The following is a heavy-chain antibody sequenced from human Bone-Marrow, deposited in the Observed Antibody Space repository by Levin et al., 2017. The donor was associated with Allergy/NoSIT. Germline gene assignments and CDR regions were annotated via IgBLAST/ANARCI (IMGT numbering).Heavy chain of an antibody. D-gene: IGHD6-6*01. Sequence: AGGSLRLSCAASGFTFSSYWMHWVRQAPGKGLVWVSRINSDGSSTSYADSVKGRFTISRDNAKNTLYLQMNSLRAEDTAVYYCAREYSSSPLHWRSYYYYGMDVWGQGTTVTVSS. CDR2: INSDGSST. V-gene: IGHV3-74*01. J-gene: IGHJ6*02. CDR1: GFTFSSYW. CDR3: AREYSSSPLHWRSYYYYGMDV.